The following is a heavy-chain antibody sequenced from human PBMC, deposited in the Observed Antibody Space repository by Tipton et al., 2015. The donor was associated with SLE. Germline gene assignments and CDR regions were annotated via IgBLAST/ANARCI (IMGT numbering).Heavy chain of an antibody. J-gene: IGHJ5*02. Sequence: GSLRLSCEASGFSFSSYGMHWVRQAPGKGLEWVALIWYDGSNKYYADSVKDRFTVSRDNSKNTLYLQLNSLRVEDSAVYYCVKDNRVMPQGWFDPWGQGTLVTVSS. CDR2: IWYDGSNK. CDR3: VKDNRVMPQGWFDP. D-gene: IGHD2/OR15-2a*01. CDR1: GFSFSSYG. V-gene: IGHV3-30*02.